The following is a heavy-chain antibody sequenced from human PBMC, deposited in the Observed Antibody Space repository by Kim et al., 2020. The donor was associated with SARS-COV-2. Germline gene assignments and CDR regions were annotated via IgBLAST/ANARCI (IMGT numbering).Heavy chain of an antibody. V-gene: IGHV3-30*04. CDR1: GFTFSSYA. CDR3: AIDQDDYVWGSYRTFDY. J-gene: IGHJ4*02. Sequence: GGSLRLSCAASGFTFSSYAMYWVRQAPGKGLEWVAVISYDGSNKYYADSVKGRFTISRDNSKNTLYLQMNSLRAEDTAVYYCAIDQDDYVWGSYRTFDYWDQGALVTVAS. D-gene: IGHD3-16*02. CDR2: ISYDGSNK.